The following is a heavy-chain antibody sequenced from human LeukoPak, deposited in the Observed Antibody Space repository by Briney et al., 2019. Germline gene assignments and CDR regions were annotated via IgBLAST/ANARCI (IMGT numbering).Heavy chain of an antibody. J-gene: IGHJ6*03. V-gene: IGHV3-48*01. D-gene: IGHD3-10*01. CDR2: ISSSSSTI. Sequence: PGGSLRLSCAASGFTFSSYSMNWVRQAPGKGLEWVSYISSSSSTIYYADSVKGRFTISRDNAKNSLYLQMNSLRAEDTAVYYCARFGGNYYYYMDVWGKGTTVTVSS. CDR3: ARFGGNYYYYMDV. CDR1: GFTFSSYS.